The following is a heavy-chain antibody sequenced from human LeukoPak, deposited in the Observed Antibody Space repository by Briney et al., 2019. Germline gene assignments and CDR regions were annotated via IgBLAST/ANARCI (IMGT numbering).Heavy chain of an antibody. V-gene: IGHV3-74*01. D-gene: IGHD4-23*01. Sequence: GGSLRLSCAGSGITFSSYWMHWVRQAPGKGLVWVSRINSDGRSTNYADSVKGRFTISRDNAKNTLYLQMDSLRAEDTAVYYCARSAYPGNSVIEDWGRGTLVTVSS. CDR2: INSDGRST. J-gene: IGHJ4*02. CDR3: ARSAYPGNSVIED. CDR1: GITFSSYW.